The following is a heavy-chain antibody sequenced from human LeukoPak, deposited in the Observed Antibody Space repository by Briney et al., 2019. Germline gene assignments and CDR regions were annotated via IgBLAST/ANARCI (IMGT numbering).Heavy chain of an antibody. CDR2: ISHTGDRT. V-gene: IGHV3-23*01. Sequence: GGSLRLSCAASGFTFSGYGMNWVRQAPGTGLEWVSAISHTGDRTYYADSVRGRFTISRDNSKNTLYLQMNSLRAEDTAVYFCAKGSKAVLFTRDHYMDVWGKGTTVTISS. CDR1: GFTFSGYG. D-gene: IGHD6-19*01. J-gene: IGHJ6*03. CDR3: AKGSKAVLFTRDHYMDV.